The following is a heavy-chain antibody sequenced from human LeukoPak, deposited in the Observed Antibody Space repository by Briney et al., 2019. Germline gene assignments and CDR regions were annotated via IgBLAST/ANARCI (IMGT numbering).Heavy chain of an antibody. CDR3: AREFTQRDY. CDR2: ISGSDGTI. Sequence: GGSLRLSCVASGFTFSDYYMSWIRQAPGKGLEWVSYISGSDGTIKYADSVKGRFTISRDNAKNALYLQMNSLRVEDTAVYYCAREFTQRDYWGQGTLVTVSS. CDR1: GFTFSDYY. J-gene: IGHJ4*02. V-gene: IGHV3-11*01.